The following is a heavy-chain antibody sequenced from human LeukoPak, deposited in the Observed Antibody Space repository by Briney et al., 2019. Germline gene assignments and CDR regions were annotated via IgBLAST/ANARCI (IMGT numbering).Heavy chain of an antibody. CDR3: ARGPAAAAAWWTYYYYYYMDV. CDR2: INPNSGGT. Sequence: ASVKVSCKASGYTFTGYYMHWVRQAPGQGLEWMGWINPNSGGTNYAQKFQGRVTMTRDTSISTAYMELSRLRSDDTAVYYCARGPAAAAAWWTYYYYYYMDVWGKGTTVTVSS. D-gene: IGHD6-13*01. CDR1: GYTFTGYY. J-gene: IGHJ6*03. V-gene: IGHV1-2*02.